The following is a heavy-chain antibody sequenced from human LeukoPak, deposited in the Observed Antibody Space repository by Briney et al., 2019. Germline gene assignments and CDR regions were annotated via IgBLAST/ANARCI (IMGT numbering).Heavy chain of an antibody. CDR1: GFTFSSYS. CDR2: ISSSSSYI. CDR3: ARDIDITGTTWFDY. J-gene: IGHJ4*02. Sequence: GGSLRLSCAASGFTFSSYSMIWVRQAPGKGLEWVSSISSSSSYIYYADSVKGRFTISRDNAKNSLYLQMNSLRAEDTAVYYCARDIDITGTTWFDYWGQGTLVTVSS. V-gene: IGHV3-21*01. D-gene: IGHD1-7*01.